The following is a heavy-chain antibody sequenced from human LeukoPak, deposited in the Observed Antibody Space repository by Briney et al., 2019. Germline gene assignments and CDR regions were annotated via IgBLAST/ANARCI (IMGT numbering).Heavy chain of an antibody. CDR1: GGSLTSYY. V-gene: IGHV4-4*07. CDR2: IYFSGNT. CDR3: ARTEGKFYYDSSGSYDYNYYMDV. Sequence: SETLSLTCTVSGGSLTSYYCSWIRQPPGKGLEWMGRIYFSGNTNYNPSLTSRLTMSVDTSSNQFSLKLGSVTAADTAVYYCARTEGKFYYDSSGSYDYNYYMDVWGKGTTVTVSS. D-gene: IGHD3-22*01. J-gene: IGHJ6*03.